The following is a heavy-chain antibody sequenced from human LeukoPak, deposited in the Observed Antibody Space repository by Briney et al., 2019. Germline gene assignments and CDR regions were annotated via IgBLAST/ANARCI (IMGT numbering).Heavy chain of an antibody. J-gene: IGHJ4*02. CDR1: GYTFTGYY. Sequence: AASVKVSCKASGYTFTGYYMHWVRQAPGQGLEWMGWINPNSGGTIYAQKFQGRVTMTRDTSISTAYMELSRLRSDDTAVYYCAEGFGYYGSGSYLLPVYWGQGTLVTVSS. V-gene: IGHV1-2*02. D-gene: IGHD3-10*01. CDR2: INPNSGGT. CDR3: AEGFGYYGSGSYLLPVY.